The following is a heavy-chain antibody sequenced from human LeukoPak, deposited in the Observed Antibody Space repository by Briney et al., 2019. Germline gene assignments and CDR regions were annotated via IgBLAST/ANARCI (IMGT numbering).Heavy chain of an antibody. CDR2: ISSSDTYT. Sequence: GGSLRLSSAASGFTFSDYYMSWIRQAPGKGLEWVSYISSSDTYTNYADSVKGRFTISRDNAKNSLYLQMNSLRAEDTAVYYCARGPYSSGSSADYWGQGTLVTVSS. CDR3: ARGPYSSGSSADY. D-gene: IGHD6-19*01. V-gene: IGHV3-11*06. J-gene: IGHJ4*02. CDR1: GFTFSDYY.